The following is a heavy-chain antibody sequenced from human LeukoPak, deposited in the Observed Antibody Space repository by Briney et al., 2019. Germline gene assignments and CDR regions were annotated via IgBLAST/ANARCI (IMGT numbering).Heavy chain of an antibody. CDR1: GFTFSSYA. CDR2: ISGSGGST. D-gene: IGHD2-2*01. J-gene: IGHJ3*02. Sequence: PGGSLRLSCAASGFTFSSYAMSWVRQAPGKGLEWVSAISGSGGSTYYADSVKGRFTISRDNSKNTLYLQMNSLRAEDTAVYYCAKDLRVVPAAISPAGGRGGPTADDAFDIWGQGTMVTVSS. V-gene: IGHV3-23*01. CDR3: AKDLRVVPAAISPAGGRGGPTADDAFDI.